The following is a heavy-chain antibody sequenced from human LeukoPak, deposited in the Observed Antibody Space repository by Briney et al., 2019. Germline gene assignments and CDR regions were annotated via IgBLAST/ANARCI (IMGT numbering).Heavy chain of an antibody. CDR2: ISAYNGNT. CDR1: GYTFTGYY. V-gene: IGHV1-18*04. CDR3: ARADSSGWLYYFDY. Sequence: GASVKVSCKASGYTFTGYYMHWVRQAPGQGLEWMGWISAYNGNTNYAQKLQGRVTMTTDTSTSTAYMELRSLRSDDTAVYYCARADSSGWLYYFDYWGQGTLVTVSS. J-gene: IGHJ4*02. D-gene: IGHD6-19*01.